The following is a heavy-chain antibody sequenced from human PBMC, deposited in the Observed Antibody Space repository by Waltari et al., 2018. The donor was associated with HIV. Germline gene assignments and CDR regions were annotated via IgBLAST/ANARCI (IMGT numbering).Heavy chain of an antibody. V-gene: IGHV3-48*03. Sequence: EVQVVESGGGLVQPGGSLRLSCEAPGFTFCRSKMNWVRKALGKRLEWFSYISSGGSTIYFADSVKSRFTMSRDNAKNSLYLRMNSLRSEDTAVYYCARAFMIRGTGAFDIWGQGTMVTVSS. CDR3: ARAFMIRGTGAFDI. CDR2: ISSGGSTI. D-gene: IGHD3-10*01. CDR1: GFTFCRSK. J-gene: IGHJ3*02.